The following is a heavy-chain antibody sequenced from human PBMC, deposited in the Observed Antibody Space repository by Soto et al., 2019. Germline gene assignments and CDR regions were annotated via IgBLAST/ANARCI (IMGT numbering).Heavy chain of an antibody. J-gene: IGHJ6*02. Sequence: GGSLRLSCVASGLSFSSYALYWVGQAPGKGLEWVGTILYSCLAKYYEDAVKGRYTISRHDANNTLFLQMNSSGADDTAVFYCANDVDQQPPHSYYGIDAWGQGTTVTVSS. CDR1: GLSFSSYA. CDR2: ILYSCLAK. CDR3: ANDVDQQPPHSYYGIDA. D-gene: IGHD6-13*01. V-gene: IGHV3-30*02.